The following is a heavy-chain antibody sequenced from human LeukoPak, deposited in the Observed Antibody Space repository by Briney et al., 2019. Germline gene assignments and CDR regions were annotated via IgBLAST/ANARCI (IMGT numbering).Heavy chain of an antibody. V-gene: IGHV1-69*13. CDR2: IIPIFGTA. J-gene: IGHJ5*02. D-gene: IGHD3-22*01. Sequence: SVKVSCKASGYTFTSYYMHWVRQAPGQGLEWMGGIIPIFGTANNAQKFQGRVTITADESTSTAYMELSSLRSEDTAVYYCAREGRPYDSSGYYPNWFDPWGQGTLVTVSS. CDR1: GYTFTSYY. CDR3: AREGRPYDSSGYYPNWFDP.